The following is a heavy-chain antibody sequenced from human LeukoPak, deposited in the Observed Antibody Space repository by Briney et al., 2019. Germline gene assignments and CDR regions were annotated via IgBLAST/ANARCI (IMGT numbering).Heavy chain of an antibody. CDR3: ARSNYDYFWGTYYFDY. CDR1: GFTFDDYA. Sequence: GRSLRLSCAASGFTFDDYAMHWVRQAPGKGLEWVSGISWNSGSIGYADSVKGRFTISRDNAKNSLYLQMNSLRAEDTAVYYCARSNYDYFWGTYYFDYWGQGTLVTVSS. V-gene: IGHV3-9*01. J-gene: IGHJ4*02. D-gene: IGHD3-16*01. CDR2: ISWNSGSI.